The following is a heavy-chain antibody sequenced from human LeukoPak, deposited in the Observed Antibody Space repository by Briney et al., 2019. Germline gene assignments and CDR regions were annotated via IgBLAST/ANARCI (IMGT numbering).Heavy chain of an antibody. D-gene: IGHD3/OR15-3a*01. Sequence: SLRLSCAAPGFTFDDYAMHWVRQAPGKGLGWVSGITWSSNNIAYADSVKGRFTISRDNAKNSLYLQMNSLRAKDMALYYGTKGRDWDLDDPFDIWGQGTMVTVSS. CDR3: TKGRDWDLDDPFDI. J-gene: IGHJ3*02. CDR2: ITWSSNNI. V-gene: IGHV3-9*03. CDR1: GFTFDDYA.